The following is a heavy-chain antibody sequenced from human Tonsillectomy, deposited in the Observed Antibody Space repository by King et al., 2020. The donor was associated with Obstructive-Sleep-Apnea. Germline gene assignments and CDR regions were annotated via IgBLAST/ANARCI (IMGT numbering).Heavy chain of an antibody. J-gene: IGHJ3*02. CDR2: MKPNSGNT. CDR1: GYTFTSYD. Sequence: VQLVQSGAEVKKPGASLKVSCKASGYTFTSYDINWLRQATGKGLEWRGWMKPNSGNTDYAQSFQGRVTMTRNTSISTAYMELSSLRSEDTAVYYCARGSRTFDIWGQGTMVTVSS. V-gene: IGHV1-8*01. D-gene: IGHD1-14*01. CDR3: ARGSRTFDI.